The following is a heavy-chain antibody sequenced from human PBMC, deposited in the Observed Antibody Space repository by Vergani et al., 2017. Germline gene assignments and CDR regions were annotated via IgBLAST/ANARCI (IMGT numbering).Heavy chain of an antibody. V-gene: IGHV1-46*01. D-gene: IGHD3-10*01. CDR1: GYTFTSYY. J-gene: IGHJ5*02. CDR3: ARGLWFGEQKKRDNWFDP. Sequence: QVQLVQSGAEVKKPGASVKVSCKASGYTFTSYYMHWVRQAPGQGLEWMGIINPSGGSTSYAQKFQGRVTMTRDTSTSTVYMELSSLRSEEKAVYDCARGLWFGEQKKRDNWFDPWGQGTLVTVSS. CDR2: INPSGGST.